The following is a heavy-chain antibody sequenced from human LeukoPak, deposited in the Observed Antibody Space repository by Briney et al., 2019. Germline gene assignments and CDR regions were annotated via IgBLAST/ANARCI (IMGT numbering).Heavy chain of an antibody. Sequence: SGTLSLTCAVSGGSISSSNWWSWVRQPPGKGLEWIGDVYYSGSTNYNPSLKSRVTISVDTSKNQFSLKLSSETAADTAVYYCARRAGGWFGEGALDYWGQGTLVTVSS. CDR2: VYYSGST. CDR3: ARRAGGWFGEGALDY. V-gene: IGHV4-4*02. D-gene: IGHD3-10*01. CDR1: GGSISSSNW. J-gene: IGHJ4*02.